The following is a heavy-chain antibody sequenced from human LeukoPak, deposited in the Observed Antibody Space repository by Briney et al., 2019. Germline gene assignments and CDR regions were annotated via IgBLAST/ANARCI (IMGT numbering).Heavy chain of an antibody. CDR3: ARGITGTTTWFDP. D-gene: IGHD1-7*01. J-gene: IGHJ5*02. V-gene: IGHV3-9*01. Sequence: GGSLRLSCAASGFSFDDFAMHWVRQAPGKGLEWVSGINWNSASLAYADSVKGRFTISRDNAKNSLHLQMNSLRAGDTAVYYCARGITGTTTWFDPWGQGTLVTVSS. CDR1: GFSFDDFA. CDR2: INWNSASL.